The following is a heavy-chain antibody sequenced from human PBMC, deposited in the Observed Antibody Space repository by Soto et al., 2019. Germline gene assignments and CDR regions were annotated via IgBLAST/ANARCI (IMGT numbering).Heavy chain of an antibody. CDR1: GGSISSGGYY. Sequence: SETLSLTCTVSGGSISSGGYYWSWIRQHPGKGLEWVGYIYHSGSTKYNPSLKSRVTISVDTSKNQFSLKLSSVTAADTAVYYCARLSGTYYFDYWGQGTLVTVSS. V-gene: IGHV4-61*08. D-gene: IGHD1-1*01. CDR2: IYHSGST. CDR3: ARLSGTYYFDY. J-gene: IGHJ4*02.